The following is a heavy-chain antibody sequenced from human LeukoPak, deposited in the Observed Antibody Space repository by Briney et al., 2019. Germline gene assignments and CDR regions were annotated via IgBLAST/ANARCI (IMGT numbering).Heavy chain of an antibody. J-gene: IGHJ5*02. V-gene: IGHV5-51*01. CDR1: GYSFTSYW. Sequence: GESLKISCKGSGYSFTSYWTGWVRQMPGKGLEWMGIIYPGDSDTRYSPSFQGQVTISADKSISTAYLQWSSLKASDTAMYYCARRYSSSWVGFNWFDPWGQGTLVTVSS. CDR2: IYPGDSDT. D-gene: IGHD6-6*01. CDR3: ARRYSSSWVGFNWFDP.